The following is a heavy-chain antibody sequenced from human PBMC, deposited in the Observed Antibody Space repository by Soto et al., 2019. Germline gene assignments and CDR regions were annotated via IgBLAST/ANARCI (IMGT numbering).Heavy chain of an antibody. Sequence: SGPTLVNPTQTLTLTCTFSGFSLSTSGVGVGWIRQPPGKALEWLALIYWDDDKRYSPSLKSRLTITKDTSKNQVVLTMTNMDPVDTATYYCAHSSTLPSDYYGSGSYYFDYWGQGTLVTVSS. D-gene: IGHD3-10*01. CDR3: AHSSTLPSDYYGSGSYYFDY. CDR1: GFSLSTSGVG. CDR2: IYWDDDK. J-gene: IGHJ4*02. V-gene: IGHV2-5*02.